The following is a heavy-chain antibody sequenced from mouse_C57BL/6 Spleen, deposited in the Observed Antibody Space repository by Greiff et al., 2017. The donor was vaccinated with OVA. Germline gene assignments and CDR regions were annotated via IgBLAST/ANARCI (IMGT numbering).Heavy chain of an antibody. CDR1: GYSFTGYY. V-gene: IGHV1-42*01. Sequence: EVQLQQSGPELVKPGASVKISCKASGYSFTGYYMNWVKQSPEKSLEWIGEINPSTGGTTYNQKFKAKATLTVDKSSSTAYMQLKSLTSEDSAVYYCARGGYDYDPWFAYWGQGTLVTVSA. CDR3: ARGGYDYDPWFAY. J-gene: IGHJ3*01. CDR2: INPSTGGT. D-gene: IGHD2-4*01.